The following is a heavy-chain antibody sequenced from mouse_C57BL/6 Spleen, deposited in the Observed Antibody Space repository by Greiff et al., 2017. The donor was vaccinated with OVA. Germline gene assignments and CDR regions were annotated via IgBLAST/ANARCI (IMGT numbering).Heavy chain of an antibody. CDR1: GFNIKDDY. CDR2: IDPENGDT. J-gene: IGHJ3*01. V-gene: IGHV14-4*01. Sequence: EVQLQQSGAELVRPGASVKLSCTASGFNIKDDYMHWVKQRPEQGLEWIGWIDPENGDTEYASKFQGKATITADTSSNTAYLQLSSLTSEDTAVYYCTKDYSNPWFAYWGQGTLVTVSA. D-gene: IGHD2-5*01. CDR3: TKDYSNPWFAY.